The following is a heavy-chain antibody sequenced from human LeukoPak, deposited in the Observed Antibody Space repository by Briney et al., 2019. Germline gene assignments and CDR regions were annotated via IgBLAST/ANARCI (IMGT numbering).Heavy chain of an antibody. CDR3: AKGGYDSSGSFNYRYYYYGMDV. CDR1: GFTFSSYA. Sequence: PGGSLRLSCAASGFTFSSYAMSWVRQAPGKGLEWVSAISGSGGSTYYADSVKGRFTISRDNSKNTLYLQMNSLRAEDTAVYYCAKGGYDSSGSFNYRYYYYGMDVWGQGTTVTVSS. J-gene: IGHJ6*02. V-gene: IGHV3-23*01. D-gene: IGHD3-22*01. CDR2: ISGSGGST.